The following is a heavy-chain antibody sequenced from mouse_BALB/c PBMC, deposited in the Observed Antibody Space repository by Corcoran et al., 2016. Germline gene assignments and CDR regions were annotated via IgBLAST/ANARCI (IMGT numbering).Heavy chain of an antibody. D-gene: IGHD1-1*01. CDR3: ARVVDTAPRGN. CDR2: INHSGST. CDR1: GGSFSGYY. V-gene: IGHV3S1*01. J-gene: IGHJ4*01. Sequence: VQLQQWGAGLLKPSETLSLTCAVYGGSFSGYYWSWIRQPPGKGLEWIGEINHSGSTNYNPSLKSRVTISVDTSKNQFSLKLSSVTAADTAVYYCARVVDTAPRGNWGQGTLVTVSS.